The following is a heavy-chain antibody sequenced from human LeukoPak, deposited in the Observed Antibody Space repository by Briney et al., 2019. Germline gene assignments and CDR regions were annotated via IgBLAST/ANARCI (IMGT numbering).Heavy chain of an antibody. V-gene: IGHV3-48*01. CDR1: GFTFSSYE. CDR2: ISSSSSAI. D-gene: IGHD3-3*01. Sequence: GGSLRLSCAGSGFTFSSYEMNWVRQAPGKGLEWVSYISSSSSAIYYADSVKGQFTISRDNAKNSLYLQMNSLRAEDTAVYYCARVRGSGYSDYWGQGTLVTVSS. J-gene: IGHJ4*02. CDR3: ARVRGSGYSDY.